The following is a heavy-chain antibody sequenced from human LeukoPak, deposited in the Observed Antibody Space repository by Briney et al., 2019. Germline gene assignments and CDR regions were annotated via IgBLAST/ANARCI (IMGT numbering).Heavy chain of an antibody. V-gene: IGHV1-2*02. CDR3: ARGREIHGGSDTKLDDY. CDR1: GYSFTDYY. J-gene: IGHJ4*02. CDR2: ISPRSGDT. D-gene: IGHD3-10*01. Sequence: ASVKVSCKASGYSFTDYYMHWVRQAPGQGLEGMGWISPRSGDTSYAQKFQGRVTMTRDTSIDTVDMDLSGLTSDDTAVFYCARGREIHGGSDTKLDDYWGQGTLVTVSS.